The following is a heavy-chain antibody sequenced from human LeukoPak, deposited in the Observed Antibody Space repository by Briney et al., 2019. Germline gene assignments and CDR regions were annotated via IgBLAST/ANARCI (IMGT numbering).Heavy chain of an antibody. CDR1: GFTFSSYG. V-gene: IGHV3-33*01. Sequence: PGGSLRLSCAASGFTFSSYGMHWVRQAPGKGLEWVAVIWYDGSNKYYADSVKGRFTISRDNSKNTLYLQMNSLRAEDTAVYYCARGGRPAPLYYYYYYMDVWGKGTTVTVSS. CDR2: IWYDGSNK. CDR3: ARGGRPAPLYYYYYYMDV. D-gene: IGHD2-2*01. J-gene: IGHJ6*03.